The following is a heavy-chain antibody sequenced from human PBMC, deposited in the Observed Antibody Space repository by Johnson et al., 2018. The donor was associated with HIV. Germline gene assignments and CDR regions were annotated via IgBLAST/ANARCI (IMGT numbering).Heavy chain of an antibody. CDR3: ARDPPRVAAASRSDAFDI. CDR2: ISSSGSTI. CDR1: GFTFSDYY. Sequence: QVQLLESGGGLVKPGGSLRLSCAASGFTFSDYYMSWIRQAPGKGLEWVSYISSSGSTIYYADSVKGRFTISRDNAKNSLYLQMNSLRAEDTAVYYCARDPPRVAAASRSDAFDIWGQGTMVTVSS. D-gene: IGHD6-13*01. V-gene: IGHV3-11*04. J-gene: IGHJ3*02.